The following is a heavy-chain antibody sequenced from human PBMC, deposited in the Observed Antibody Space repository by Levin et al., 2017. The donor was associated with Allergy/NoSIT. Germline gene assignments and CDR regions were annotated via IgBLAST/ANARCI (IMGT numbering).Heavy chain of an antibody. CDR1: GDSIRSNTYY. D-gene: IGHD3-9*01. CDR2: IYYTGST. Sequence: SQTLSLTCTVSGDSIRSNTYYWAWIRQPPGKGLEWIGSIYYTGSTYYNVSLKSRVTISVDTSNNQFSLKLSSVTAADTAVSYCARDILTGYTKNWFDPWGQGTLVTVSP. J-gene: IGHJ5*02. CDR3: ARDILTGYTKNWFDP. V-gene: IGHV4-39*07.